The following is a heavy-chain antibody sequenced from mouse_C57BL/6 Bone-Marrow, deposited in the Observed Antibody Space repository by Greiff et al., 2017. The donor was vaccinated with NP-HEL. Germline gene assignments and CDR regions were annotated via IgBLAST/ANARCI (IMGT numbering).Heavy chain of an antibody. D-gene: IGHD4-1*01. V-gene: IGHV1-53*01. CDR1: GYTFTSYW. CDR3: ARGGTGAMDY. CDR2: INPSNGGT. J-gene: IGHJ4*01. Sequence: QVHVKQSGTELVKPGASVKLSCKASGYTFTSYWMHWVKQRPGQGLEWIGNINPSNGGTNYNEKFKSKATLTVDKSSSTAYMQLSSLTSEDSAVYYCARGGTGAMDYWGQGTSVTVSS.